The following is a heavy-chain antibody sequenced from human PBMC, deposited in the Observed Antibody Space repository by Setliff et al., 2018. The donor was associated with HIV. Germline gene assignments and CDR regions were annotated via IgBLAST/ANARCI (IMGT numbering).Heavy chain of an antibody. CDR2: ISWNSGSI. CDR3: ARDTYNPYYFDS. D-gene: IGHD1-1*01. J-gene: IGHJ4*02. Sequence: GGSLRLSCAASGFTFDDYAMHWVRQAPGKGLEWVSGISWNSGSIAYADSVKGRFTISRDNARNSLYLQMNSLRADDTAVYYCARDTYNPYYFDSWGQGTLVTVSS. CDR1: GFTFDDYA. V-gene: IGHV3-9*01.